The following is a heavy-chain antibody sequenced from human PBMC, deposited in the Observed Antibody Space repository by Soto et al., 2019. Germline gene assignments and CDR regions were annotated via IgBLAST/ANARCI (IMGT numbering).Heavy chain of an antibody. Sequence: QVQLVQSGAELKKPGASVMLSCKASGYTFTSKHMHWVRQAPGQGPEWMGIIYPSGGTTRYLQKFQGRVTMTRDTPTNTVYMQLSSLTSEDTAVYYCARDTGSYAADYWGQGTLVSVSS. D-gene: IGHD1-26*01. V-gene: IGHV1-46*01. J-gene: IGHJ4*02. CDR2: IYPSGGTT. CDR3: ARDTGSYAADY. CDR1: GYTFTSKH.